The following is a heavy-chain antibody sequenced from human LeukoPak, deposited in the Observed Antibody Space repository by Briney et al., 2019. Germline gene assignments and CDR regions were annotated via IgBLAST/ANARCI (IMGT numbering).Heavy chain of an antibody. V-gene: IGHV3-23*01. J-gene: IGHJ4*02. CDR1: GFTFSSYT. CDR3: AKDKIVVVMYYFDS. D-gene: IGHD2-2*01. Sequence: PGGSLRLSCAASGFTFSSYTMSWVRQAPGKGLEWVSTISVSAGSTYYADSVKGRFTISRDDSKNTLFLQMNSLRAEDTAIYYCAKDKIVVVMYYFDSWGQGTLVTVSS. CDR2: ISVSAGST.